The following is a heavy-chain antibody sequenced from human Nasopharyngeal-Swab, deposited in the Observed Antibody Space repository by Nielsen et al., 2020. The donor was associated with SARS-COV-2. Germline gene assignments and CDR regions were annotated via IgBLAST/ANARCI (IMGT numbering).Heavy chain of an antibody. Sequence: SLKISCAASGFTFDDYAMHWVRQAPGKGLEWVPGISWNSGSIDYADSVKGRFTISRDNAKNSLYLQMNSLRAEDTALYYCATVAGTTSNLYYYGMDVWGQGTTVTVSS. CDR1: GFTFDDYA. V-gene: IGHV3-9*01. J-gene: IGHJ6*02. CDR3: ATVAGTTSNLYYYGMDV. CDR2: ISWNSGSI. D-gene: IGHD1-7*01.